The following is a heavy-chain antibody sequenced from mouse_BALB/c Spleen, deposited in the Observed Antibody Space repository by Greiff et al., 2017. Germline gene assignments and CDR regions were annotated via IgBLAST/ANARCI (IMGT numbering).Heavy chain of an antibody. CDR1: GFTFSSYA. V-gene: IGHV5-9-3*01. CDR2: ISSGGSYT. CDR3: ARNWVFDY. Sequence: EVNVVESGGGLVKPGGSLKLSCAASGFTFSSYAMSWVRQTPEKRLEWVATISSGGSYTYYPDSVKGRFTISRDNAKNTLYLQMSSLRSEDTAMYYCARNWVFDYWGQGTTLTVSS. J-gene: IGHJ2*01. D-gene: IGHD4-1*01.